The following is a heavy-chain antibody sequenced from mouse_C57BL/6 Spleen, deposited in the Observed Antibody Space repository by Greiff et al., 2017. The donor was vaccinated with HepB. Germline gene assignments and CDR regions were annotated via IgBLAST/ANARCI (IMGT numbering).Heavy chain of an antibody. D-gene: IGHD1-1*01. J-gene: IGHJ1*03. CDR2: IYPGNSDT. Sequence: VQLKQSGTVLARPGASVKMSCKTSGYTFTSYWMHWVKQRPGQGLEWIGAIYPGNSDTSYNQKFKGKAKLTAVTSASTASMELSSLTNEDSAVYYCTRDYGSSHWYFDVWGTGTTVTVSS. CDR3: TRDYGSSHWYFDV. V-gene: IGHV1-5*01. CDR1: GYTFTSYW.